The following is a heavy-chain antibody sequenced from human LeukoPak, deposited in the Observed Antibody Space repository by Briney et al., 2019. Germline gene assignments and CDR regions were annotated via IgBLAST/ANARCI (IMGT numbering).Heavy chain of an antibody. V-gene: IGHV1-24*01. J-gene: IGHJ3*02. Sequence: ASVKVSCKVSGYTLTELSMHWVRQAPGKGLEWMGGFDPEDGETIYAQKFQGRVTMTEDTSTDTAYMELSSLRSEDTAVYYCATAMVRGVRAVGAFDIWGQGTMVTVSS. CDR1: GYTLTELS. CDR3: ATAMVRGVRAVGAFDI. D-gene: IGHD3-10*01. CDR2: FDPEDGET.